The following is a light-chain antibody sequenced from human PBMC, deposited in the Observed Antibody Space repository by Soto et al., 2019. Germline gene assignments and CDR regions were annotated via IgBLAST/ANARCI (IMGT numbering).Light chain of an antibody. Sequence: MVLTQSPGTLSLSQGERATLSCRASQSVSSSYLAWYQQKPGQAPRPLIYGASSRAIGIPDRFSGSGSGTDFTLTISGLEPEDFAVYYCQQYGSSPWTFGQGTKVDIK. CDR3: QQYGSSPWT. CDR1: QSVSSSY. J-gene: IGKJ1*01. V-gene: IGKV3-20*01. CDR2: GAS.